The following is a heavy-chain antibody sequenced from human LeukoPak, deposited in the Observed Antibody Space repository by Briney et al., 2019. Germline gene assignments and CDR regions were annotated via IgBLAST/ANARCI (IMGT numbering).Heavy chain of an antibody. CDR2: INQDGSDH. J-gene: IGHJ4*02. Sequence: GGSLRLSCTVSGFTFSGYWINWVRQAPGKGPEWVASINQDGSDHYYVDSVKGRFTISRDNAKDSLYLQMSSLRVEDTAVYYCVRGRPYWGQGTLVTVSS. V-gene: IGHV3-7*05. CDR3: VRGRPY. CDR1: GFTFSGYW.